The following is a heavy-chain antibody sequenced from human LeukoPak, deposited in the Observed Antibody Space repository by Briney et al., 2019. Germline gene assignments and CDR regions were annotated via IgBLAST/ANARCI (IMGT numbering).Heavy chain of an antibody. Sequence: SETLSLTCAVYGGSFSGYYWSWIRQPPGKGLEWIGEINHSGSTNYNPSLKSRVTISVDTSKNQFSLKLSSVTAADTAVYYCARLDLSRIAAGDYWGQGTLVTVSS. J-gene: IGHJ4*02. D-gene: IGHD6-13*01. CDR1: GGSFSGYY. CDR3: ARLDLSRIAAGDY. V-gene: IGHV4-34*01. CDR2: INHSGST.